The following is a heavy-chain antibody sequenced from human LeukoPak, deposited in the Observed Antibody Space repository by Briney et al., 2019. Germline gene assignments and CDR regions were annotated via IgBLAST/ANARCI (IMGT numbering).Heavy chain of an antibody. J-gene: IGHJ4*02. CDR3: AKERYCSGGNCYPDDN. V-gene: IGHV3-7*01. CDR1: GMTFRSHW. D-gene: IGHD2-15*01. CDR2: IKSDGSEI. Sequence: GGSLRLSCAASGMTFRSHWMTWVRQTTGKGLQWLATIKSDGSEIYYLDSVKGRFTISRDNSKNTLYLQMSSLRVEDTAIYYCAKERYCSGGNCYPDDNWGQGTLVTVSS.